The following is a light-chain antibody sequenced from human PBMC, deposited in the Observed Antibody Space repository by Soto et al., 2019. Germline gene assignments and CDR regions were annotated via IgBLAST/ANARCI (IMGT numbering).Light chain of an antibody. CDR1: SSNIGINT. CDR2: TDN. CDR3: AAWDDSLNGLYV. J-gene: IGLJ1*01. Sequence: QSVLTQPPSASGTPGQRVTSSCSGSSSNIGINTVNWYQQVPGTAPKLLIYTDNQRPSGVPDRFSGSESGTSASLAISGLQSEDEADYYCAAWDDSLNGLYVFGTGTKVTVL. V-gene: IGLV1-44*01.